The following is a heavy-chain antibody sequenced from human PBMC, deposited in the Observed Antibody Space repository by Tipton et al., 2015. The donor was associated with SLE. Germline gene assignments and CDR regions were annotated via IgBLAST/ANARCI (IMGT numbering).Heavy chain of an antibody. CDR3: ARISENSRYFNA. Sequence: GLVKPSETLSLTCTVSGGSISSYYWTWIRQAPGKGLEWIAYIYYSGITHYNPSLKSRVTISTDTSKNQFSLRLTSVTPADTAVYYCARISENSRYFNAWGQGTLITVAS. CDR2: IYYSGIT. V-gene: IGHV4-59*01. J-gene: IGHJ5*02. CDR1: GGSISSYY. D-gene: IGHD2-15*01.